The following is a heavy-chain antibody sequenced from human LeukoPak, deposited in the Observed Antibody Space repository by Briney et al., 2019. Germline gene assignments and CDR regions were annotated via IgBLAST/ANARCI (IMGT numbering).Heavy chain of an antibody. D-gene: IGHD6-13*01. CDR1: GYTFTGYY. Sequence: GASVKVSCKASGYTFTGYYMHWVRQAPGQGLEWMGWINPNSGGTNYAQKLQGRVTMTTDTSTSTAYMELRSLRSDDTAVYYCARSWIWDSSSWPFDYWGQGTLVTVSS. J-gene: IGHJ4*02. V-gene: IGHV1-2*02. CDR3: ARSWIWDSSSWPFDY. CDR2: INPNSGGT.